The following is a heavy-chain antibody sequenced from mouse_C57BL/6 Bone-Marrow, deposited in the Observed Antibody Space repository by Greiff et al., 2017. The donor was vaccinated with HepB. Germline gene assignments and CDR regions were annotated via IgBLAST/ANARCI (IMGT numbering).Heavy chain of an antibody. CDR1: GFNIKDYY. V-gene: IGHV14-1*01. D-gene: IGHD1-1*01. CDR2: IDPEDGDT. CDR3: TGGSSPYWYFDV. Sequence: DVQLQESGAALVRPGASVKLSCTASGFNIKDYYMHWVKQRPEQGLEWIGRIDPEDGDTEYAPKFQGKATMTADTSSNTAYLQLSSLTAEDTAVYYCTGGSSPYWYFDVWGTGTTVTVSS. J-gene: IGHJ1*03.